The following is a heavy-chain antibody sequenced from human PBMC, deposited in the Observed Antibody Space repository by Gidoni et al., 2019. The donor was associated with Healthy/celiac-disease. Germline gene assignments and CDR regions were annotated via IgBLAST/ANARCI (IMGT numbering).Heavy chain of an antibody. CDR3: ARADGRDGYNFWSYYYGMDV. CDR2: IIPILGIA. Sequence: CKASGGTFSSYAISWVRQAPGQGLEWMGRIIPILGIANYAQKFQGRVTITADKSTSTAYMELSSLRSEDTAVYYCARADGRDGYNFWSYYYGMDVWGQGTTVTVSS. D-gene: IGHD5-12*01. J-gene: IGHJ6*02. CDR1: GGTFSSYA. V-gene: IGHV1-69*04.